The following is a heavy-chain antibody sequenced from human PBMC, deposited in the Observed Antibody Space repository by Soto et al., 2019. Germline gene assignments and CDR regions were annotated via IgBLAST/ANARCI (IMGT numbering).Heavy chain of an antibody. CDR1: GYTFTGYY. D-gene: IGHD3-22*01. Sequence: ASVKVSCKASGYTFTGYYMHWVRQAPGQGLEWMGWINPNSGGTNYAQKFQGRVTMTRDTSISTAYMELSRLRSDDTAVYYCARDPPLYDSSGYYPYYYYYYGMDVWGQGTTVTVSS. J-gene: IGHJ6*02. CDR3: ARDPPLYDSSGYYPYYYYYYGMDV. V-gene: IGHV1-2*02. CDR2: INPNSGGT.